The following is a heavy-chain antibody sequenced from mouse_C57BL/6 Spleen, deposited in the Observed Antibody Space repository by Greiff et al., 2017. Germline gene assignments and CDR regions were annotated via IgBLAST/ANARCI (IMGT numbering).Heavy chain of an antibody. J-gene: IGHJ2*01. CDR3: ARGYDAPFDY. V-gene: IGHV1-61*01. Sequence: VQLQQPGAELVRPGSSVKLSCKASGYTFTSYWMDWVKQRPGQGLEWIGNIYPSDSETHYNQKFKDKATLTVDKSSSTAYMPLSSLTSEDSAVYYCARGYDAPFDYWGQGTTLTVSS. CDR2: IYPSDSET. CDR1: GYTFTSYW. D-gene: IGHD1-2*01.